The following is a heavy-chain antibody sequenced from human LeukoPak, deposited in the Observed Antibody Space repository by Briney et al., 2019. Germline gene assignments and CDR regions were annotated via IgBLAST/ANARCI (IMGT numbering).Heavy chain of an antibody. Sequence: ASVKVSCKASGYTFTSYGISWVRQAPGQGLEWMGWISAYNGNTNYAQKLQGRVTMTTDTSTSTAYMELRSLRSDDTAVYYCARVSRGGGSYPHRYYYYYMDVWGKGTTVTVSS. J-gene: IGHJ6*03. V-gene: IGHV1-18*01. CDR1: GYTFTSYG. CDR2: ISAYNGNT. CDR3: ARVSRGGGSYPHRYYYYYMDV. D-gene: IGHD1-26*01.